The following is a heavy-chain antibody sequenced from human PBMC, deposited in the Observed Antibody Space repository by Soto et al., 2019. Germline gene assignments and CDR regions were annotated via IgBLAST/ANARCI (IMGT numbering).Heavy chain of an antibody. CDR3: ATDGGAKTKGGFWFDP. V-gene: IGHV1-24*01. J-gene: IGHJ5*02. Sequence: ASVKVSCKVSGYTLTELSMHWVRQAPGKGLEWMGGFDPEDGETIYAQKFQGRVTMTEDTSTDTAYMELSSLRSEDTAVYYCATDGGAKTKGGFWFDPWGQGTLVTVSS. CDR1: GYTLTELS. D-gene: IGHD3-16*01. CDR2: FDPEDGET.